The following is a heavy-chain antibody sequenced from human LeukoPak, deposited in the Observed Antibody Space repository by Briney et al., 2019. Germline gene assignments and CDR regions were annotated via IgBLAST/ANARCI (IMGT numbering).Heavy chain of an antibody. J-gene: IGHJ4*02. D-gene: IGHD1-14*01. V-gene: IGHV3-23*01. CDR3: AKSDRVAQAANQLDY. Sequence: PGGSLRLSCAASGFTFSSYAMSWVRQAPGKGLEWVSGTNSAGGSAYYADSVKGRFTISRDNSRNTLYLQMDSLRAKDTAVYYCAKSDRVAQAANQLDYWGQGTLVTVSS. CDR2: TNSAGGSA. CDR1: GFTFSSYA.